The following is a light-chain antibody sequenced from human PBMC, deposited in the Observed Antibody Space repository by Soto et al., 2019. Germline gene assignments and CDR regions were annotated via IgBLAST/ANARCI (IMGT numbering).Light chain of an antibody. CDR3: QQYVRPQYT. CDR1: QVITSNY. Sequence: EIVLTQSPGTLSLSPGEGVTLSCRASQVITSNYLAWSQQKPGQAPRLLFYGASTRAIDIPDRFTGSGSGTDFTLTISRLEHEDFAVYCCQQYVRPQYTFGQVTKLEIK. J-gene: IGKJ2*01. V-gene: IGKV3-20*01. CDR2: GAS.